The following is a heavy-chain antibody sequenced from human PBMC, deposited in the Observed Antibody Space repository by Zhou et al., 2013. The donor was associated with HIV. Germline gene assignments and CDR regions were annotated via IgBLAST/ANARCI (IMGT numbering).Heavy chain of an antibody. Sequence: QVQLVQSGAQLKKPGSSVTVSCRPAGGTFSTYAFSWVRQAPGQRPEWLGGIIPVRKTSDYVEAFQDRFSISKDESTTTVYMKLDNLTFDDTAMYYCARDLGQQIPDWYFDLWGRGTLVTVSS. D-gene: IGHD6-13*01. V-gene: IGHV1-69*05. CDR3: ARDLGQQIPDWYFDL. CDR1: GGTFSTYA. J-gene: IGHJ2*01. CDR2: IIPVRKTS.